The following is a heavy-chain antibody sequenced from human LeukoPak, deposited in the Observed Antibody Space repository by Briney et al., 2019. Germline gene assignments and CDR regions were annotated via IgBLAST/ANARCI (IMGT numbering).Heavy chain of an antibody. J-gene: IGHJ4*02. CDR3: ARTSTVTRFTDY. CDR2: ISSSSSYI. D-gene: IGHD4-17*01. CDR1: GFTFSSYS. Sequence: PGGSLRLSCAASGFTFSSYSMNWVRQAPGKGLEWVSSISSSSSYICYADSVKGRFTISRDNAKNSLYLQMNSLRAEDTAVYYCARTSTVTRFTDYWGQGTLVTVSS. V-gene: IGHV3-21*01.